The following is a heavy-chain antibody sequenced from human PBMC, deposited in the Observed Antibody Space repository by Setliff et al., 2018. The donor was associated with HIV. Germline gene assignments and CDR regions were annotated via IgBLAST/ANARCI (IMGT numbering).Heavy chain of an antibody. CDR1: GYTFTSFG. Sequence: ASVKVSCKASGYTFTSFGITWVRQAPGQRPEWLGWINPYNGIANYAQNSQGRVSMTTDTSTRAAYMELRSLRFDDTAIYYCARDLFRRVGPFQPPGYWGQGTLVTVSS. J-gene: IGHJ4*02. CDR3: ARDLFRRVGPFQPPGY. CDR2: INPYNGIA. V-gene: IGHV1-18*01. D-gene: IGHD1-26*01.